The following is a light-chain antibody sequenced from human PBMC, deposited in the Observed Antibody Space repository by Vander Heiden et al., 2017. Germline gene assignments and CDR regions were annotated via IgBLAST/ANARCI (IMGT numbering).Light chain of an antibody. V-gene: IGKV3-20*01. Sequence: EIVLTQSPGALSLSPGEGATLSCRASQSVSSTSLAWYQQKPGQAPRLLIYGASSRATGIPDRFSGSGSGTDFTLTITRREPEDFAVYYCQQYVTSQGFTFGQGTKLEIK. J-gene: IGKJ2*01. CDR1: QSVSSTS. CDR3: QQYVTSQGFT. CDR2: GAS.